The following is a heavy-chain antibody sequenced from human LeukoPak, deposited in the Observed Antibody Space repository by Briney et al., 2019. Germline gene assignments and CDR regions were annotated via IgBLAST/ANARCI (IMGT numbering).Heavy chain of an antibody. CDR2: ISASGGST. D-gene: IGHD5-18*01. CDR1: GFTFSGYH. J-gene: IGHJ4*02. Sequence: GGSLRLSCAASGFTFSGYHMNWVRQAPGMGLEWVSTISASGGSTYYADSVKGRFTISRDNSKNTLYLEMNSLRAEDTAVYFCAKDRGYIYGSGFDYWGQGILVTVSS. V-gene: IGHV3-23*01. CDR3: AKDRGYIYGSGFDY.